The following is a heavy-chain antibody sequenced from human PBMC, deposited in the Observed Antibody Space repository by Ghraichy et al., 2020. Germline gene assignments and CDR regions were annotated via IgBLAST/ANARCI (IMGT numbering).Heavy chain of an antibody. CDR1: GFTFNKFD. CDR3: AKDWSPTY. D-gene: IGHD3-3*01. CDR2: ISASGDIT. Sequence: GESLNISCAASGFTFNKFDMSWVRQAPGRGLEWVSSISASGDITHYADSVKGRFTSSRDNSKSTLSLQLNSLGAEDTAIYYCAKDWSPTYWGQGTVVTVSS. J-gene: IGHJ4*02. V-gene: IGHV3-23*01.